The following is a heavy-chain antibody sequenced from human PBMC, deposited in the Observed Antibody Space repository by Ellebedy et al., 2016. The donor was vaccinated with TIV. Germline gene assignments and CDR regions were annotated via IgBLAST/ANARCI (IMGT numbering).Heavy chain of an antibody. Sequence: ASVKVSCKASGGTFSSYAISWVRQAPGQGLEWMGGIIPIFGTANYAQKFQGRVTITADESTSTAYMELSSLRSEDTAVYYCAREGYCSSTSCYDAMGTYYYYGMDVWGQGTTVTVSS. V-gene: IGHV1-69*13. CDR3: AREGYCSSTSCYDAMGTYYYYGMDV. CDR1: GGTFSSYA. D-gene: IGHD2-2*01. J-gene: IGHJ6*02. CDR2: IIPIFGTA.